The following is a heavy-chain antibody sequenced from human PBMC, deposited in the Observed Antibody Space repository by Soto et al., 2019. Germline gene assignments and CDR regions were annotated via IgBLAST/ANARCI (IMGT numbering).Heavy chain of an antibody. V-gene: IGHV3-23*01. J-gene: IGHJ4*02. CDR2: ISATGTST. D-gene: IGHD2-2*01. CDR1: GLTFRSYG. CDR3: ASMGSRSNTGF. Sequence: GGSLRLSCAASGLTFRSYGLTWVRQATGKGLEWLSNISATGTSTFYSHSVKGRFTTSRDNSINSLYLKMNSLRSHDTAVYYCASMGSRSNTGFWGKGTLITFSS.